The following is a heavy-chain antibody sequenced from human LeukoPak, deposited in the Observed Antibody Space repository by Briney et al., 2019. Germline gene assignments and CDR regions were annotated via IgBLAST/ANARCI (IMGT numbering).Heavy chain of an antibody. CDR1: GGSFSGYY. CDR3: ARALGLPYYYDSSGVTGAFDI. D-gene: IGHD3-22*01. J-gene: IGHJ3*02. V-gene: IGHV4-34*01. Sequence: SETLSLTCAVYGGSFSGYYWSWIRQPPGKGLEWIGEINHSGSTNYNPSLKSRVTISVDTSKNQFSLKLSSVTAADTAVYYCARALGLPYYYDSSGVTGAFDIWGQGTMVTVSS. CDR2: INHSGST.